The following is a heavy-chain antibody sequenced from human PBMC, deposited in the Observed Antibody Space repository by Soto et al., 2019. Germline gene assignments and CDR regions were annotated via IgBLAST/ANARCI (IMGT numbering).Heavy chain of an antibody. J-gene: IGHJ3*02. Sequence: GASVKVSCKASGYTFTSYGISWVRQAPGQGLEWMGWISAYNGNTNYAQKLQGRVTMTTDTSTSTAYMELRSLRSDDTAVYYCARDDQSIAAAGRHAFDIWGQGTMVTVSS. CDR1: GYTFTSYG. CDR3: ARDDQSIAAAGRHAFDI. CDR2: ISAYNGNT. D-gene: IGHD6-13*01. V-gene: IGHV1-18*01.